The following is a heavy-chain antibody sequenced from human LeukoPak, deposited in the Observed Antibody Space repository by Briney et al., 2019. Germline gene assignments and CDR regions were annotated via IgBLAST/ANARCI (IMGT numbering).Heavy chain of an antibody. J-gene: IGHJ3*02. CDR2: FYYTDNT. CDR3: ARGRASSSSYENAFDI. V-gene: IGHV4-39*01. Sequence: SEALSLTCTVSGGSIRSSSYYWGWIPQPPGKGLEWIANFYYTDNTYYNPSLRSRVTISVDTSKNQVSLKLNSVTAADTAVYYCARGRASSSSYENAFDIWGQGTMVTVSS. D-gene: IGHD6-13*01. CDR1: GGSIRSSSYY.